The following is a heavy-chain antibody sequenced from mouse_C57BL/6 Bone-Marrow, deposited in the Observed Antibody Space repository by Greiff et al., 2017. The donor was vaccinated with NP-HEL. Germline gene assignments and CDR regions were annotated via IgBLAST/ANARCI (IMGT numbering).Heavy chain of an antibody. CDR2: IDPEDGET. CDR3: AGGIYYGNYRYFDY. CDR1: GFNIKDYY. Sequence: DVKLVESGAELVKPGASVKLSCTASGFNIKDYYMHWVKQRTEQGLEWIGRIDPEDGETKYAPKFQGKATITADTSSNTAYLQLSSLTSEDTAVYYCAGGIYYGNYRYFDYWGQGTTLTVSS. D-gene: IGHD2-1*01. V-gene: IGHV14-2*01. J-gene: IGHJ2*01.